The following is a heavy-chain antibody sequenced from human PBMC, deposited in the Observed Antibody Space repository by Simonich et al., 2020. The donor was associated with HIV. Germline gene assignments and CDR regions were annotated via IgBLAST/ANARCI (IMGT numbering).Heavy chain of an antibody. CDR2: ISCSGCST. CDR1: GFTFSSYA. V-gene: IGHV3-23*01. J-gene: IGHJ4*02. Sequence: EVQLLESGGGLVQPGGSLRLSCAASGFTFSSYAMSWVRQAPGTWLEWVSAISCSGCSTYYADSVKGRFTISRDNSKNTLYLQMNSLRAEDTAVYYCAKDRYYNFWSGYYDYWGQGTLVTVSS. CDR3: AKDRYYNFWSGYYDY. D-gene: IGHD3-3*01.